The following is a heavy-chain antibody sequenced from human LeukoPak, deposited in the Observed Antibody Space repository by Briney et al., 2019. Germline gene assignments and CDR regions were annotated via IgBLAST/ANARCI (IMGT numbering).Heavy chain of an antibody. V-gene: IGHV3-7*01. Sequence: GGSLRLSCTASGFTFSDYWMTWVRQAPGQGLEWVANIKQDGSAKYYVDSVKGRFTISRDNAKNSLYLQMDSLRVEDTATYYCARWRGSTSERSDYWGQGTLVTVSS. D-gene: IGHD2-2*01. CDR2: IKQDGSAK. CDR1: GFTFSDYW. J-gene: IGHJ4*02. CDR3: ARWRGSTSERSDY.